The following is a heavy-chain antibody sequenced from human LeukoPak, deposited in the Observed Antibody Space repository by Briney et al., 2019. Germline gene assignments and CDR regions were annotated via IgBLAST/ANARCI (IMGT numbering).Heavy chain of an antibody. Sequence: PGGSMRLSCAASGFTFSSYAIYWVRQAPGKGLEWVPGISGSGGITYFADPVKGRFTISRDNSKNTVYLQMNSLRVEDTAVYYCAKTTTGYSSGRYPGWPVDYWGQGTLVTVSS. CDR2: ISGSGGIT. CDR1: GFTFSSYA. V-gene: IGHV3-23*01. J-gene: IGHJ4*02. CDR3: AKTTTGYSSGRYPGWPVDY. D-gene: IGHD6-19*01.